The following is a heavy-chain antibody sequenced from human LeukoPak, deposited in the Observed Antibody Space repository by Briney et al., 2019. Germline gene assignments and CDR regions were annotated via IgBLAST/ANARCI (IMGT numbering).Heavy chain of an antibody. J-gene: IGHJ4*02. V-gene: IGHV1-2*02. CDR3: ARGGYYDSSD. CDR2: INPNSGGT. CDR1: GGTFSSYA. D-gene: IGHD3-22*01. Sequence: GASVKVSCKASGGTFSSYAISWVRQAPGQGLEWMGWINPNSGGTNYAQKFQGRVTMTRDTSISTAYMELSRLRSDDTAVYYCARGGYYDSSDWGQGTLVTVSS.